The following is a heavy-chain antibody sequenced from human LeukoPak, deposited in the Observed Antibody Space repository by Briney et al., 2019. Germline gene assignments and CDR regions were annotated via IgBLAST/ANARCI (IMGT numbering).Heavy chain of an antibody. CDR2: MNPSGASA. D-gene: IGHD4-23*01. CDR1: GYTFTSYY. J-gene: IGHJ4*02. Sequence: ASVKVSWKASGYTFTSYYIHWLRQAPGHGLEWMGIMNPSGASASYAQKFQGRVTMTRDTSTSTVYMELSSLRSEDTAVYYCARVVYGGNPGYFDYWGQGTLVTVSS. V-gene: IGHV1-46*01. CDR3: ARVVYGGNPGYFDY.